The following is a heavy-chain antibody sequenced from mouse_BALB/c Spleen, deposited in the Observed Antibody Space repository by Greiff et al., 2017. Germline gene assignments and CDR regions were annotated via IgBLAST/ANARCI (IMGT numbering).Heavy chain of an antibody. CDR3: TRDGRGDYYYAMDY. D-gene: IGHD1-1*02. CDR2: IYPGNSDT. CDR1: GYSFTSYW. V-gene: IGHV1-5*01. Sequence: SGTVLARPGASVKMSCKASGYSFTSYWMHWVKQRPGQGLEWIGAIYPGNSDTSYNQKFKGKAKLTAVTSASTAYMELSSLTNEDSAVYYCTRDGRGDYYYAMDYWGQGTSVTVSS. J-gene: IGHJ4*01.